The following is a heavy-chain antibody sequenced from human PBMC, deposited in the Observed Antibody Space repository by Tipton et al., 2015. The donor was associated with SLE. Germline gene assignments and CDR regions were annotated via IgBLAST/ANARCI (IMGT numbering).Heavy chain of an antibody. Sequence: TLSLTCTVSGGSISSGSYYWSWIRQPPGKGVEWIGEINHSGRTNHNPSLKSRVTISVDTSKNQFSLKLSSVTAADTAVYYCAREVEGWPDAFDIWGQGTMVTVSS. CDR3: AREVEGWPDAFDI. CDR1: GGSISSGSYY. D-gene: IGHD2-15*01. CDR2: INHSGRT. V-gene: IGHV4-39*07. J-gene: IGHJ3*02.